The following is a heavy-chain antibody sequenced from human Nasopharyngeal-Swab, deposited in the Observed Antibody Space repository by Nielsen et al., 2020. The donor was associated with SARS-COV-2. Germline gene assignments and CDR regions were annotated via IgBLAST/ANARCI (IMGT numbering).Heavy chain of an antibody. D-gene: IGHD3-3*01. CDR2: ISGSGGTT. J-gene: IGHJ4*02. V-gene: IGHV3-23*01. Sequence: GGSLRLSCAASGITFSSYAMSWVRQPPGKGLEWVSTISGSGGTTYYADSVKGRFTISRDNSENTLSLQMNSLRAEDTALYYCAKGTDSDYDFWSGYPTTLDSWGQGTLVTVSS. CDR1: GITFSSYA. CDR3: AKGTDSDYDFWSGYPTTLDS.